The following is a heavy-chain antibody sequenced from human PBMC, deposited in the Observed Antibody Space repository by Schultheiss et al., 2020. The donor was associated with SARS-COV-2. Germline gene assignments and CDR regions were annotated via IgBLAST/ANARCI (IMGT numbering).Heavy chain of an antibody. CDR3: ARDQAAGTDY. J-gene: IGHJ4*02. CDR2: ISGSGGST. Sequence: GGSLRLSCAASGFSFSSYAMSWVRQAPGKGLEWVSAISGSGGSTYYADSVKGRFTISRDNSKNTVYLQMNSLRAEDTAVYYCARDQAAGTDYWGQGTLVTVSS. V-gene: IGHV3-23*01. CDR1: GFSFSSYA. D-gene: IGHD6-13*01.